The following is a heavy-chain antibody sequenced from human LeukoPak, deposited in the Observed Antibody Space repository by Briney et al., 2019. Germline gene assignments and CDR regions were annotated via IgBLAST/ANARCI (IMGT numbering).Heavy chain of an antibody. V-gene: IGHV3-23*01. D-gene: IGHD6-19*01. CDR1: GFTFISYA. CDR2: ISGSGGST. J-gene: IGHJ4*02. CDR3: AKGVIAVAGTSGFDY. Sequence: GGSLRLSCAASGFTFISYAMSWVRQAPGKGVEWVSAISGSGGSTYYADSVKGRFTISRDNSKNTLYLQMNSLRAEDKAVYYCAKGVIAVAGTSGFDYWGQGTLVTVSS.